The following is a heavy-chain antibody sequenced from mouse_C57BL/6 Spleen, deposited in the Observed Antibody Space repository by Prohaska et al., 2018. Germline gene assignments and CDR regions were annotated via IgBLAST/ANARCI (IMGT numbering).Heavy chain of an antibody. CDR2: INPNNGGT. D-gene: IGHD1-1*01. J-gene: IGHJ1*03. CDR3: VFTTGGAFDV. Sequence: HGKSLEWIGDINPNNGGTIYNQKFKGKATLTVDKSSSTAYMELRSLTSEDTAVYYCVFTTGGAFDVWGTGTTVTVSS. V-gene: IGHV1-18*01.